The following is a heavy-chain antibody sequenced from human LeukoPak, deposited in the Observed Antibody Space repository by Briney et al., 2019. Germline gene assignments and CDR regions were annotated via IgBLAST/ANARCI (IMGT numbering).Heavy chain of an antibody. CDR1: GGSISSSSYY. V-gene: IGHV4-39*01. CDR2: IYYSGST. D-gene: IGHD2-2*01. CDR3: ARHGCSSTSCYRGWFDP. Sequence: PSETLSPTCTVSGGSISSSSYYWGWIRQPPGKGLEWIGSIYYSGSTYYNPSLKSRVTISVDTSKNQFSLKLSSVTAADTAVYYCARHGCSSTSCYRGWFDPWGQGTLVTVSS. J-gene: IGHJ5*02.